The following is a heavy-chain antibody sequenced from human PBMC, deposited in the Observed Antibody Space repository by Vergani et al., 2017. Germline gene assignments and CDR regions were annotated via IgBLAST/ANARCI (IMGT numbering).Heavy chain of an antibody. Sequence: QVQLVQSGAEVKKPGATVKISCKVSGYTFTDYYMHWVQQAPGKGLEWMGWINTNTGNPTYAQGFTGRFVFSLDTSVSTAYLQISSLKAEDTAVYYCAREVGAIVGAPLDVWGQGTTVTVSS. CDR1: GYTFTDYY. CDR3: AREVGAIVGAPLDV. V-gene: IGHV7-4-1*02. CDR2: INTNTGNP. J-gene: IGHJ6*02. D-gene: IGHD1-26*01.